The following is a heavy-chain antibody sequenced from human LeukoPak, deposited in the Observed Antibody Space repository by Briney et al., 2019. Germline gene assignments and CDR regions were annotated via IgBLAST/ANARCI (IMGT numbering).Heavy chain of an antibody. J-gene: IGHJ4*02. CDR1: GFTFSSYA. CDR3: ARGRDSYDSSSFFDY. CDR2: ISYDGSNK. Sequence: GRSLRLSCAASGFTFSSYAMHWVRQAPGKGLEWVAVISYDGSNKYYADSVKGRFTISRDNSKNTLYLQMNSLRAEDTAVYYCARGRDSYDSSSFFDYWGQGTLVTVSS. V-gene: IGHV3-30-3*01. D-gene: IGHD3-22*01.